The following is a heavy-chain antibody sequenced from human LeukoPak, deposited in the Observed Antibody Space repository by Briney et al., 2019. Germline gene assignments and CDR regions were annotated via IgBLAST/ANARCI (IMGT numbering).Heavy chain of an antibody. CDR2: IKQDGSEK. J-gene: IGHJ6*03. Sequence: GGSLRLSCAASGFTFSSYWMSWVRQAPGKGLEWVANIKQDGSEKCYVDSVKGRFTISRDNAKNSLYLQMNSLRAEDTAVYYCARDPNDFWSGYYTYYYYYMDVWGKGTTVTVSS. CDR3: ARDPNDFWSGYYTYYYYYMDV. D-gene: IGHD3-3*01. CDR1: GFTFSSYW. V-gene: IGHV3-7*01.